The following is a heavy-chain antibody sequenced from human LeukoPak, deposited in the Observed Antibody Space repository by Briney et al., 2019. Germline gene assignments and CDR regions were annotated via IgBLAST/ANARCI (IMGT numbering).Heavy chain of an antibody. CDR3: VKGRVAVTGPFDY. V-gene: IGHV3-64D*06. CDR2: VGNNGGTT. D-gene: IGHD6-19*01. CDR1: GFTFSNYA. Sequence: GGSLRLSCSASGFTFSNYAMHWVRQAPGKGLEYVSAVGNNGGTTDYADSVRGRFTISRDNSKNTLYLQMSSLGVEDTAVYYCVKGRVAVTGPFDYWGQGTLVTVSS. J-gene: IGHJ4*02.